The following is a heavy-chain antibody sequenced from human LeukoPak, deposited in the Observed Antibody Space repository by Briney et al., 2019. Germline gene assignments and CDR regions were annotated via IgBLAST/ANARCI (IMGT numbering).Heavy chain of an antibody. V-gene: IGHV1-69*04. CDR2: IIPILGIA. J-gene: IGHJ4*02. D-gene: IGHD6-19*01. Sequence: SVKVSCRASGGTFSSYAISWVRQAPGQGLEWMGRIIPILGIANYAQKFQGRVTITADKSTSTAYMELSSLRSEDTAVYYCARGYSSGPRDYWGQGTLVTVSS. CDR3: ARGYSSGPRDY. CDR1: GGTFSSYA.